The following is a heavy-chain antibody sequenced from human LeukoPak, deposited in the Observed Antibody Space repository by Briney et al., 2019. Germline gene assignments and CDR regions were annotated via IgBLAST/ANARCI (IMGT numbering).Heavy chain of an antibody. CDR3: AEDFTSWFTGGFDY. Sequence: PGGSLRLSCPAPGFSSFAMNWVRPAPGKGLEWVSSITGSGSTTYYTDSVNGRFIISRDISKNTLYLQMNGLRAEDTAVYYCAEDFTSWFTGGFDYWGQGTLVTVSS. D-gene: IGHD3-10*01. CDR2: ITGSGSTT. CDR1: GFSSFA. J-gene: IGHJ4*02. V-gene: IGHV3-23*01.